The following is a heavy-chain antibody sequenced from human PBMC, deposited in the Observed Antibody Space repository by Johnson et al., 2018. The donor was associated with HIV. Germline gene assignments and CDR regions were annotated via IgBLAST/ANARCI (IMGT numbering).Heavy chain of an antibody. CDR2: IKQDGSEK. D-gene: IGHD3-3*01. Sequence: EVQLVESGGGVVQPGRSLRLSCAASGFTFSSYWMSWVRQAPGKGLEWVANIKQDGSEKYYVDSVKGRFTISRDNAKNSLYLQMNSLRAEDTAVDYCARDGLPRITIFGVVITTDAFDIGGQGTMVTVSS. CDR1: GFTFSSYW. V-gene: IGHV3-7*01. CDR3: ARDGLPRITIFGVVITTDAFDI. J-gene: IGHJ3*02.